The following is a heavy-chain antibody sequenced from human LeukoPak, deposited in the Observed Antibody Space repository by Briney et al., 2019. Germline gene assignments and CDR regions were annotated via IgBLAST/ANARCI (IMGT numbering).Heavy chain of an antibody. V-gene: IGHV3-23*01. CDR1: GFTFSDYA. CDR2: LSGSGAGT. Sequence: GGSLRLSCAASGFTFSDYALGWVRQAPGRGLEWVATLSGSGAGTYYSDSVQGRFTISRDNSKRTLFLQMNSLRAENTAFYYCAKAELGVDTFFDYWGQGTLVTVSS. J-gene: IGHJ4*02. D-gene: IGHD3-3*01. CDR3: AKAELGVDTFFDY.